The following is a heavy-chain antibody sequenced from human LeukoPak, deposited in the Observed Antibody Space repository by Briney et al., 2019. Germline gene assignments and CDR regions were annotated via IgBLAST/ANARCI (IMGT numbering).Heavy chain of an antibody. CDR3: ARDSGYSYADDY. CDR2: INGRGVST. J-gene: IGHJ4*02. V-gene: IGHV3-23*01. Sequence: GGSLRLSCAASGFTFSTYAMSWVRQAPGKGLEWVSCINGRGVSTYYAESVKGRFTISRDNAKDSLYLQMSSLRDEDTAVYYCARDSGYSYADDYWGQGTLVTVSS. CDR1: GFTFSTYA. D-gene: IGHD5-18*01.